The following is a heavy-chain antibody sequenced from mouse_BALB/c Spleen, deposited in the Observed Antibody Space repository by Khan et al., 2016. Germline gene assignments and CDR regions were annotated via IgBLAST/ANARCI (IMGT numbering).Heavy chain of an antibody. J-gene: IGHJ4*01. CDR3: ARSYYGYFALDY. Sequence: VQLQESGAELARPGASVKLSCKASDYTFTDYYINWLKQRTGQGLEWIGEIFPGSGKTYYNENFKDKATLTADESSSTAYMQLSSLTSEDSAVYFCARSYYGYFALDYWGQGTSVTVSS. D-gene: IGHD1-2*01. CDR1: DYTFTDYY. V-gene: IGHV1-77*01. CDR2: IFPGSGKT.